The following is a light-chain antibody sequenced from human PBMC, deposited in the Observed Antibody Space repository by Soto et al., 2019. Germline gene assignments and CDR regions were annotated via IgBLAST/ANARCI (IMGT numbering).Light chain of an antibody. CDR3: QQTYTTPEIT. Sequence: DIQMSQSPSTLSASVGDRVTITCRASQSVYRWLAWYQQKPGKAPKLLMYGASYLKSGVPTRFSGSGSGTDFTLTISSLQPEDFAIYYCQQTYTTPEITFGQGTRLEIK. J-gene: IGKJ5*01. V-gene: IGKV1-39*01. CDR1: QSVYRW. CDR2: GAS.